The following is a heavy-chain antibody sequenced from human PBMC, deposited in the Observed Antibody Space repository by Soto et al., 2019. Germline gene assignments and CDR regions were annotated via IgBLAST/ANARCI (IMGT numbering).Heavy chain of an antibody. D-gene: IGHD3-22*01. CDR2: ISSSSSTM. V-gene: IGHV3-48*01. CDR1: GFTFSSYS. J-gene: IGHJ4*02. CDR3: ARGDDSSGYYYVY. Sequence: PGGSLRLSCAASGFTFSSYSMNWVRQAPGKGLEWVSYISSSSSTMYYADSVKGRFTISRDNAKNSLYLQMNSLRAEDTAVYYCARGDDSSGYYYVYWGQGT.